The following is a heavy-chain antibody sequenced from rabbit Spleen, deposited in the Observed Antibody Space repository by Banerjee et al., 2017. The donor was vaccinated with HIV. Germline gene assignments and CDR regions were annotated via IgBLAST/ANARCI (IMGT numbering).Heavy chain of an antibody. D-gene: IGHD1-1*01. CDR1: GFSFSSNW. Sequence: LEESGGGLVKPGGTLTLTCTVSGFSFSSNWICWVRQAPGKGLEWIACIDTSDGDTDYANWPKGRFTISKTSSTTVTLQMTSLTAADTATYFCARDLAAVIGWNLYLWGPGTLVTVS. CDR2: IDTSDGDT. CDR3: ARDLAAVIGWNLYL. V-gene: IGHV1S45*01. J-gene: IGHJ4*01.